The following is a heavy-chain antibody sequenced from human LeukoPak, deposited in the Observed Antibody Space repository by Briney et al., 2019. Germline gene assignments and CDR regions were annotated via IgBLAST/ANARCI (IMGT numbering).Heavy chain of an antibody. D-gene: IGHD2-15*01. CDR2: IYTSGST. V-gene: IGHV4-61*02. CDR3: AREDRYCSGGSCYS. J-gene: IGHJ4*02. Sequence: SETLSLTCTVSGGSISRGSYYWSWIRQPAGKGLEWIGRIYTSGSTNYNPSLKSRVIISVDTSKNQFSLELSSVTAADTAVYYCAREDRYCSGGSCYSWGQGTLVTVSS. CDR1: GGSISRGSYY.